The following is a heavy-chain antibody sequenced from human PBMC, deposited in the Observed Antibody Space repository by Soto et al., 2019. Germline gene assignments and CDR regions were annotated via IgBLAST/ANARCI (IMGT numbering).Heavy chain of an antibody. CDR2: ISGSGGST. CDR1: GFTFSSYA. CDR3: ARRGSGSYYDY. Sequence: EVQLLESGGGLVQPGGSLRLSCAASGFTFSSYAMRWVRQAPVKGLEWVSAISGSGGSTYYADSVKGRFTISRDNSKNTLYLQRNTLMAEDTAVYYGARRGSGSYYDYGGQGTLVTVSS. D-gene: IGHD1-26*01. V-gene: IGHV3-23*01. J-gene: IGHJ4*02.